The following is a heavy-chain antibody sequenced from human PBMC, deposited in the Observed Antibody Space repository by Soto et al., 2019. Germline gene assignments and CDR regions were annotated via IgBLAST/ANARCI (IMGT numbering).Heavy chain of an antibody. CDR1: GFTLRSYG. D-gene: IGHD1-26*01. V-gene: IGHV3-30*03. Sequence: GGSLRLSCAASGFTLRSYGMHWVRQAPGKGLEWLAVISYDGSNNYYADSVKGRFTISRDNSKNTLYLRMNSLRAEDTAVYYCARDFGSLGATIDYWGQGTLVTVSS. J-gene: IGHJ4*02. CDR3: ARDFGSLGATIDY. CDR2: ISYDGSNN.